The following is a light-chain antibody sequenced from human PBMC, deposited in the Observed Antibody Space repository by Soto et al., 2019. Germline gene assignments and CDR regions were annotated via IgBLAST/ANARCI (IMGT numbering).Light chain of an antibody. CDR2: GNS. J-gene: IGLJ3*02. CDR1: NSNIGAGYD. CDR3: QSYDSSLSGSV. V-gene: IGLV1-40*01. Sequence: QSALTQPPSVSGAPGQRVTISCTGSNSNIGAGYDVHWYQRLPGTAPKLLIYGNSNRPSGVPDRFSGSKSGTSASLAITGLQAEDEADYYCQSYDSSLSGSVFGGGTKLTVL.